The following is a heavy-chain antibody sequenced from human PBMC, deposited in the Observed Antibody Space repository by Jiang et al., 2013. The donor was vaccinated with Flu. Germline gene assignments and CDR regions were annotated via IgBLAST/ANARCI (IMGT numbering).Heavy chain of an antibody. V-gene: IGHV4-4*02. D-gene: IGHD2-8*01. CDR1: GGSISSSNW. Sequence: PGLVKPSGTLSLTCAVSGGSISSSNWWSWVRQPPGKGLEWIGEIYHSGSTNYSPSLKSRVSMSVDTSKNQFSLKLSSVTAADTAVYYCARYHCPNGVCDGFDIWGQGARVTVSS. CDR3: ARYHCPNGVCDGFDI. CDR2: IYHSGST. J-gene: IGHJ3*02.